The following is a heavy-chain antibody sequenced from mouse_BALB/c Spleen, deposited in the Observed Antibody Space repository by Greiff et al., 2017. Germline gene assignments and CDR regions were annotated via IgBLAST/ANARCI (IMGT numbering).Heavy chain of an antibody. D-gene: IGHD3-2*01. J-gene: IGHJ4*01. CDR2: IEPANGNT. CDR3: SRSRTRKLGVRCYAMDY. CDR1: GFYITDSY. V-gene: IGHV14-3*02. Sequence: EVQLQQSGAELVKPGDSVKLSCTASGFYITDSYMHWVKQRPEQGLEWIGRIEPANGNTKNAPKFQGKATITADTSSNTAYLLLRSLTSEHTAVSDWSRSRTRKLGVRCYAMDYWGQGTSVTVSS.